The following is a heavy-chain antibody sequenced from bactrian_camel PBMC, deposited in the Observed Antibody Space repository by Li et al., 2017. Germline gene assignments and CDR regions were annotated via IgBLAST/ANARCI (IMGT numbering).Heavy chain of an antibody. D-gene: IGHD1*01. CDR2: ILLRGDDT. CDR1: KLTYSSNC. J-gene: IGHJ4*01. CDR3: AATSQPFRLLDRLPPRSEYQY. Sequence: HVQLVESGGGSVQTGGSLALSCVAAKLTYSSNCMGWFRQAPGKEREGVAAILLRGDDTAYADAVKGRFTISQDATKDTVHLQMTRLRPEDTAMYYCAATSQPFRLLDRLPPRSEYQYWGQETQVTVS. V-gene: IGHV3-3*01.